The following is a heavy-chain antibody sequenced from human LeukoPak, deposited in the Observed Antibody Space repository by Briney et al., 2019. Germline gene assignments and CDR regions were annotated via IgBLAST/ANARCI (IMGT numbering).Heavy chain of an antibody. Sequence: QSGGSLRLSCAASGFTFSSYWMHWVRQAPGKGLVWVSRINSDGSSTSYADSVKGRFTISRDNAKNTLYLQMNRLRAEDTAVYYCARDSHIAGYYDFWSGYFAGDWFDPWGQGTLVTVSS. CDR2: INSDGSST. CDR3: ARDSHIAGYYDFWSGYFAGDWFDP. CDR1: GFTFSSYW. V-gene: IGHV3-74*01. D-gene: IGHD3-3*01. J-gene: IGHJ5*02.